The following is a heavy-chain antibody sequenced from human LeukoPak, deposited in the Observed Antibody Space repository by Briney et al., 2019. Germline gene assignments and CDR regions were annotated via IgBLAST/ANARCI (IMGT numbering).Heavy chain of an antibody. J-gene: IGHJ4*02. CDR2: ISAYNGNT. D-gene: IGHD3-22*01. CDR3: ARSDRSGFYFDDY. V-gene: IGHV1-18*01. CDR1: GYTFTSYA. Sequence: ASVKVSCKASGYTFTSYAISWVRQAPGQGLEWMGRISAYNGNTNYAQKIQGRVTMTTDTSTSTAYMELRSLRSDDTAVYYCARSDRSGFYFDDYWGQGTLITVSS.